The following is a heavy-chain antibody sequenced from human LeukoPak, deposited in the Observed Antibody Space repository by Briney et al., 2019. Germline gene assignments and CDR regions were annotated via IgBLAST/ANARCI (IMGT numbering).Heavy chain of an antibody. D-gene: IGHD1-1*01. Sequence: GGSLRLSCAASGFTFSSYEMNWVRQAPGKGLEWVSYISSSGSTIYYADSVKGRFTISRDNAKNSLYLQMNSLRAEDTAVYYCARDLNWNPLDYWGQGTQVTVSS. CDR1: GFTFSSYE. J-gene: IGHJ4*02. CDR2: ISSSGSTI. CDR3: ARDLNWNPLDY. V-gene: IGHV3-48*03.